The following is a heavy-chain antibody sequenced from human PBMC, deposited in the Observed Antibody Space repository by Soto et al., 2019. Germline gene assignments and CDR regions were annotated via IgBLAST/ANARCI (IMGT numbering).Heavy chain of an antibody. Sequence: ASVKVSCKASGYTFTSYGISWVRQAPGQGLEWMGWISAYNGNTNYAQKLQGRVTMTTDTSTSTAYMELRSLRSDDTAVYYCARVGWVFGVVIHPINWFDPWGQGTRVTIS. CDR3: ARVGWVFGVVIHPINWFDP. J-gene: IGHJ5*02. CDR2: ISAYNGNT. V-gene: IGHV1-18*01. D-gene: IGHD3-3*01. CDR1: GYTFTSYG.